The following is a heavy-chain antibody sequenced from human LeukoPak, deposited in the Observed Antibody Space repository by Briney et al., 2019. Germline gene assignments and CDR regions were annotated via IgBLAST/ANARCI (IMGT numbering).Heavy chain of an antibody. D-gene: IGHD1-1*01. CDR2: ISGSGGST. CDR1: GFTFSSYA. Sequence: GGSLRLSCAASGFTFSSYAMSWVRQAPGKGLEWVSAISGSGGSTYYADSVKGRFTISRDHSRNTLFLQMNNLRGEDTAVYYCTRWNGGDWYFDLWGRGTLVTVSS. J-gene: IGHJ2*01. CDR3: TRWNGGDWYFDL. V-gene: IGHV3-23*01.